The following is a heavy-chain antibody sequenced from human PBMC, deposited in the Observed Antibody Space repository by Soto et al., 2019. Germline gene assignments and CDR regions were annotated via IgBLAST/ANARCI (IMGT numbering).Heavy chain of an antibody. D-gene: IGHD6-13*01. CDR2: INPNSGGT. CDR3: ARSIAAAGIDAFDI. Sequence: ASVKVSCKASGYTFTGCYMHWVRQAPGQGLEWMGWINPNSGGTNYAQKFQGRVTMTRDTSISTAYMELSRLRSDDTAVYYCARSIAAAGIDAFDIWGQGTMVTVSS. V-gene: IGHV1-2*02. CDR1: GYTFTGCY. J-gene: IGHJ3*02.